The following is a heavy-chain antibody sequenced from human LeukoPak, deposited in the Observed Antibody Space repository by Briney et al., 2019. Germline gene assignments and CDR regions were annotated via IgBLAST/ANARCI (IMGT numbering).Heavy chain of an antibody. D-gene: IGHD2-2*01. CDR1: GFTFSSYS. J-gene: IGHJ5*01. Sequence: PGGSLRLSCAASGFTFSSYSMNWVRQAPGKGLEWVSYISGGSSTIHYADSVKGRFTISRDNAKNSLYLHMNSLRAEDTAVYYCARGDIVVVPAAMFDCWGQGTLVTVSS. CDR3: ARGDIVVVPAAMFDC. CDR2: ISGGSSTI. V-gene: IGHV3-48*01.